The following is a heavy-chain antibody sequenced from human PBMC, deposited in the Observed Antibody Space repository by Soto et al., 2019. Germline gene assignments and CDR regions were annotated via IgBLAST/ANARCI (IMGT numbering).Heavy chain of an antibody. CDR2: MNPDSGNT. Sequence: QVQLVQSGAEVKKPGASVKVSCKASGYTFTNYDIHWVRQATGQGLEWMGWMNPDSGNTGQSKQFQGRVTLTSDPSISTAYTALRSLTSEDTAVYYCARGRLRRTWFDPWGQGTLVTVSS. J-gene: IGHJ5*02. CDR3: ARGRLRRTWFDP. V-gene: IGHV1-8*01. CDR1: GYTFTNYD.